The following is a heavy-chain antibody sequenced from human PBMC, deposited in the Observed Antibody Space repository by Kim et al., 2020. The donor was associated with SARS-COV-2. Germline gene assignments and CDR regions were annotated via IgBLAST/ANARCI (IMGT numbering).Heavy chain of an antibody. Sequence: GGSLRLSCAASGFTFSSYAMHWVRQAPGKGLERVAVISYDGSNKYYADSVKGRFTISRDNSKNTLYLQMNSLRAEDTAVYYCARAVAHDYWGEGTLVTVS. V-gene: IGHV3-30*04. J-gene: IGHJ4*02. CDR1: GFTFSSYA. CDR2: ISYDGSNK. CDR3: ARAVAHDY. D-gene: IGHD6-19*01.